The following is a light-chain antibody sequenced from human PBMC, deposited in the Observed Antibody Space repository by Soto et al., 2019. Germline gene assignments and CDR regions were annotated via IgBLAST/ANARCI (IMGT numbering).Light chain of an antibody. J-gene: IGKJ4*01. CDR3: QQSFTTPLT. CDR2: AAS. CDR1: QSISNY. Sequence: DIQMTQSPSSLSASVGDRVTITCRASQSISNYLNWYQHKPGKAPKLLIYAASILQSGVPSGFSGSGSGTDSTLTISSLQPEDFATYYCQQSFTTPLTFGGGTKSEIK. V-gene: IGKV1-39*01.